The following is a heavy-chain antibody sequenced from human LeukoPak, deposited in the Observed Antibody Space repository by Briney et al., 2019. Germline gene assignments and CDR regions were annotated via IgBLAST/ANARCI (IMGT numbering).Heavy chain of an antibody. D-gene: IGHD3-3*01. CDR2: IKQDGSEK. CDR1: GFTFSSYW. V-gene: IGHV3-7*01. Sequence: PGGSLRLSCAASGFTFSSYWMSWVRQAPGKGLEWVANIKQDGSEKYYVDSVKGRFTISRDNAKNSLYLQMNSLRAEDTAVYYCARVGHGIGFLEWLLGYYFDYWGQGTLVTVSS. CDR3: ARVGHGIGFLEWLLGYYFDY. J-gene: IGHJ4*02.